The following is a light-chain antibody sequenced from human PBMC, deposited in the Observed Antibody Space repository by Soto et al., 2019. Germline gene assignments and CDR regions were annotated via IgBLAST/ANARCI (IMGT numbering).Light chain of an antibody. J-gene: IGKJ5*01. CDR2: GAS. CDR1: QSVTNNY. V-gene: IGKV3-20*01. CDR3: QQYGSSPIT. Sequence: EIVLTQSPGTLSLSPGERATLSCRASQSVTNNYLAWYQQKPGQAPRLLIYGASTRATGILDRFSGSGSRTDFTLTISRLEPEDFAVYYCQQYGSSPITFGQGTRLEIK.